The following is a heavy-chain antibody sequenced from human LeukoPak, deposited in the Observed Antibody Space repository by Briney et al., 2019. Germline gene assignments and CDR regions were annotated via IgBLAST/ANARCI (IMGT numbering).Heavy chain of an antibody. CDR1: VDISTKYG. CDR2: ISAYNGAA. Sequence: ASVKVSSKPSVDISTKYGISCGRHAPGEGLEWMGWISAYNGAARYGPRFQGRVTMSTDTSTNTAFIELRNLRTDDTAFYYCARDNGDQRDHWGQGTLVTVSS. V-gene: IGHV1-18*04. D-gene: IGHD4-17*01. CDR3: ARDNGDQRDH. J-gene: IGHJ4*02.